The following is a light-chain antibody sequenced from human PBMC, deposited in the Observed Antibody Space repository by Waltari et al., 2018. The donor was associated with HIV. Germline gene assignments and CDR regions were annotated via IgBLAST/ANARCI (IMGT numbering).Light chain of an antibody. CDR3: YSTESNGNHRV. V-gene: IGLV3-10*01. CDR1: TLPKNY. CDR2: EDI. J-gene: IGLJ3*02. Sequence: SYELTPPPSVSVSTGQTARITCSGDTLPKNYAHWYQQKSGQAPVLVIYEDIKRPSGIPERFSGSSSGTMAILTISGAQVEDEADYYCYSTESNGNHRVFGGGTKLTVL.